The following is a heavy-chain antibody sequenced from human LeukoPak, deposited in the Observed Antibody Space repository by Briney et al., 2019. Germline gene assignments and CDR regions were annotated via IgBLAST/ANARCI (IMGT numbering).Heavy chain of an antibody. CDR3: ARVVVPAAKPTFNWFDP. V-gene: IGHV4-59*12. CDR2: IYYSGST. CDR1: GGSISSYS. J-gene: IGHJ5*02. Sequence: PSETLSLTCTVSGGSISSYSWSWIRQPPGKGLEWIGYIYYSGSTYYNPSLKSRVTISVDTSKNQFSLKLSSVTAADTAVYYCARVVVPAAKPTFNWFDPWGQGTLVTVSS. D-gene: IGHD2-2*01.